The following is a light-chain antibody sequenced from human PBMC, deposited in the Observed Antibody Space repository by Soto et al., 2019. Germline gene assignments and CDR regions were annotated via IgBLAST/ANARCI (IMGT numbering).Light chain of an antibody. CDR2: AVS. CDR1: SSDIGSYDH. Sequence: QSALTQPASVSGSPGQSITISCSGTSSDIGSYDHVAWYQQFPGKSPKLMIYAVSDRPSGVSNRFSGSKSGNTASLTISGLQAEDEADYYFSSYTSSSTAVFGGGTQLTVL. CDR3: SSYTSSSTAV. J-gene: IGLJ2*01. V-gene: IGLV2-14*01.